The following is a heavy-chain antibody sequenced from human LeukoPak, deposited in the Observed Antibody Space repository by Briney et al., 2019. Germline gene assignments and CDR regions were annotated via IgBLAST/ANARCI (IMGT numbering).Heavy chain of an antibody. CDR2: IIPIFGTA. D-gene: IGHD3-9*01. CDR1: GGTFSSYA. V-gene: IGHV1-69*05. J-gene: IGHJ4*02. CDR3: ATDILAGYSDY. Sequence: SVKVSCKASGGTFSSYAISWLRQAPGQGLEWMGRIIPIFGTANYAQKFQGRVTITTDESTSTAYIELSSLRSEDTAVYYCATDILAGYSDYWGQGTLVTVSS.